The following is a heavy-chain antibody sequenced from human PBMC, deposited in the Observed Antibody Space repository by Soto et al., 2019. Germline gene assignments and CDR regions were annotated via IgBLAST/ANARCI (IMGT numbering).Heavy chain of an antibody. CDR1: GLTFSTYA. V-gene: IGHV3-23*01. CDR3: AKGLTGTTLFDF. CDR2: VSGSGSST. D-gene: IGHD1-20*01. J-gene: IGHJ4*02. Sequence: GGSLRLSCAASGLTFSTYAMSWARQAPGKGLEWVSGVSGSGSSTYYADSVKGRFTVSRDNSKNTLYLQMNSLRAEDTALYYCAKGLTGTTLFDFWGQGTLVTVSS.